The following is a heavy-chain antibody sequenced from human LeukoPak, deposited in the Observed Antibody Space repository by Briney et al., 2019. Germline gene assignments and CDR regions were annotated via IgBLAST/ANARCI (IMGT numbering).Heavy chain of an antibody. CDR3: ARVRRGIAANSFDY. CDR1: GYTFTSYY. CDR2: INPSGGST. V-gene: IGHV1-46*01. D-gene: IGHD6-13*01. Sequence: ASVKVSCKASGYTFTSYYMHWVRQAPGQELEWMGIINPSGGSTSYPQQFQGRVTMTTDTSTSTVYMELSSLRSEDTAVYYCARVRRGIAANSFDYWGQGTLVTVSS. J-gene: IGHJ4*02.